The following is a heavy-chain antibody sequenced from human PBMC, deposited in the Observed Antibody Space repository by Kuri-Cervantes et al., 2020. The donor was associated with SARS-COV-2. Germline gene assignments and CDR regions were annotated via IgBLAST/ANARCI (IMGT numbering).Heavy chain of an antibody. V-gene: IGHV3-23*03. CDR2: IYSGGSST. Sequence: ETLSLTCAASGFTFSSYAMSWVRQAPGKGLEWVSVIYSGGSSTYYADSVKGRFTISRDNAKNSLYLQMNSLRAEDTAVYYCARHPYYDFWSGYTEYNWFDPWGQGTLVTVSS. D-gene: IGHD3-3*01. CDR1: GFTFSSYA. J-gene: IGHJ5*02. CDR3: ARHPYYDFWSGYTEYNWFDP.